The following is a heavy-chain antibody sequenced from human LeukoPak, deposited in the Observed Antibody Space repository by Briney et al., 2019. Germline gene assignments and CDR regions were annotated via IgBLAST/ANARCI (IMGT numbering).Heavy chain of an antibody. CDR1: GGSISSSSYC. V-gene: IGHV4-61*10. D-gene: IGHD1-7*01. Sequence: SETLSLTCTVSGGSISSSSYCWSWIRQPAGKGLEWIGYIYYSGSTNYNPSLKSRVTISVDTSKNQFSLKLSSVTAADTAVYYCAREGDNWNYGWYFDLWGRGTLVTVSS. CDR2: IYYSGST. J-gene: IGHJ2*01. CDR3: AREGDNWNYGWYFDL.